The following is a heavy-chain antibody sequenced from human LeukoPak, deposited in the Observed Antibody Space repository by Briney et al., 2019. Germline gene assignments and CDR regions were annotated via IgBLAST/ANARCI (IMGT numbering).Heavy chain of an antibody. V-gene: IGHV1-69*05. Sequence: SVKVSCKASGGTFSSYAISWARQAPGQGLEWMGGIIPIFGTANYAQKFQGRVTITTDESTSTAYMELSSLRSEDTAVYYCARSASYSNYGAYYYYYYMDVWGKGTTVTVSS. J-gene: IGHJ6*03. CDR2: IIPIFGTA. CDR1: GGTFSSYA. D-gene: IGHD4-11*01. CDR3: ARSASYSNYGAYYYYYYMDV.